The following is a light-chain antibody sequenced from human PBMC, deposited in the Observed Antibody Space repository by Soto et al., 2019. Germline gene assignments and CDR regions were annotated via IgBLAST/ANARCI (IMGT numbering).Light chain of an antibody. CDR1: QSVTSKY. CDR2: GAS. CDR3: QQYGSSVQ. V-gene: IGKV3-20*01. J-gene: IGKJ4*02. Sequence: EIVLTQSPDTLSSSPGERATLSCRASQSVTSKYLAWYQQKPGQAPRLLIHGASNRATGIPDRFSGSGSGTDFTLTISRLEPEDFALYYCQQYGSSVQFGGGTKVEIK.